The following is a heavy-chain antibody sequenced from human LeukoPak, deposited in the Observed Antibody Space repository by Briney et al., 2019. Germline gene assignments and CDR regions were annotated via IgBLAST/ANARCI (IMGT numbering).Heavy chain of an antibody. CDR1: GFTFSNYW. J-gene: IGHJ4*02. V-gene: IGHV3-74*01. CDR3: VRGSLRLPRSTPDY. CDR2: IDGGGSST. Sequence: PGGSLRLSCVASGFTFSNYWMHWVRQVPGKGLVWVSRIDGGGSSTSYADSVKGRFSISRDNAVNTLYLQMNSLRVEDTAVYYCVRGSLRLPRSTPDYWGQGTLVTVSS. D-gene: IGHD2-21*02.